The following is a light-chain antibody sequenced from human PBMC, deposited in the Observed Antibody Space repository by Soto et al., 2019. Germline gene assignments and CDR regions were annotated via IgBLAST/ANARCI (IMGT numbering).Light chain of an antibody. CDR2: AAS. Sequence: DIQMTQSPSSLSASVGDRVTITCRASQSISTHLNWYQQKPGKAPNLLIYAASSLQSGVPSRFSGSGSGTDFTLTISSLQPDDFATYYCQQYNSYWTFGRGTKVDIK. V-gene: IGKV1-39*01. CDR3: QQYNSYWT. J-gene: IGKJ1*01. CDR1: QSISTH.